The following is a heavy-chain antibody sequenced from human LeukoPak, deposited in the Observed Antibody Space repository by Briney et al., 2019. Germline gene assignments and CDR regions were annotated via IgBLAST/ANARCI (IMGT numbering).Heavy chain of an antibody. CDR3: ASGPLWFGGIGDAFDI. D-gene: IGHD3-10*01. J-gene: IGHJ3*02. V-gene: IGHV3-33*01. Sequence: GGSLRLSCAASGFTFSSYGMHWVRQAPGKGLEWVAVIWYDGSNKYYADSVKGRFTISRDNSKNTLYLQMNSLRAEDTAVYYCASGPLWFGGIGDAFDIWGQGTMVTVSS. CDR1: GFTFSSYG. CDR2: IWYDGSNK.